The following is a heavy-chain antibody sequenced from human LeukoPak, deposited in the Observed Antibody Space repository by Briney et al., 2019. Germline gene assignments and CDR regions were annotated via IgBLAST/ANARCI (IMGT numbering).Heavy chain of an antibody. CDR2: IYYSGST. V-gene: IGHV4-59*01. CDR1: GGSISSYY. Sequence: SETLSLTCTVSGGSISSYYWSWIRQPPGKGLEWIGYIYYSGSTNYNPSLKSRVTISVDTSKDQFSLKLSSVTAADTAVYYCARDHPHGGNSGGGWFDPWGQGTLVTVSS. J-gene: IGHJ5*02. CDR3: ARDHPHGGNSGGGWFDP. D-gene: IGHD4-23*01.